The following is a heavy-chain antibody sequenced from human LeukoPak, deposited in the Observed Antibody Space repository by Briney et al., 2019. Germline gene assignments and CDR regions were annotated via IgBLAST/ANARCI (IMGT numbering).Heavy chain of an antibody. Sequence: ASVKVSCKASGYTFTSYGISWARQAPGQGLEWMGWISAYNGNTNYAQKLQGRVTMTTDTSTSTAYMELRSLRSDDTAVYYCARFVAAAGTRWFDPWGQGTLVTVSS. CDR3: ARFVAAAGTRWFDP. J-gene: IGHJ5*02. D-gene: IGHD6-13*01. V-gene: IGHV1-18*01. CDR2: ISAYNGNT. CDR1: GYTFTSYG.